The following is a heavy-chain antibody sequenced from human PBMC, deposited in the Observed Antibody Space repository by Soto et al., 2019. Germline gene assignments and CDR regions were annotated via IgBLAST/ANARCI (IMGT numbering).Heavy chain of an antibody. CDR1: GFTFSDHY. J-gene: IGHJ4*02. V-gene: IGHV3-72*01. Sequence: EVQLVESGGGLVQPGGSLRLSCAASGFTFSDHYMDWVRQAPGKGLEWVGLSRNKANSYSTEYAASAKGRFTIARDESKNSLYLQMNSLKTEDTAVYYCARFSGSYTRGLDYWGQGTLVSVSS. CDR2: SRNKANSYST. CDR3: ARFSGSYTRGLDY. D-gene: IGHD1-26*01.